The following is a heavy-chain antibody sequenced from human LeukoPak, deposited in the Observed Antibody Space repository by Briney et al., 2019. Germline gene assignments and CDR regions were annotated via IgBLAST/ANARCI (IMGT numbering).Heavy chain of an antibody. V-gene: IGHV3-21*01. D-gene: IGHD2-21*02. CDR3: ARDLEVVTAAPFDY. J-gene: IGHJ4*02. CDR1: GFTFSSYS. Sequence: PGGSLRLSCAASGFTFSSYSMNWVRQAPGKGLEWVSSISSSSSYIYYADSVKGRFTISRDNAKNSLHLQMNSLRAEDTAVYYCARDLEVVTAAPFDYWGQGTLVTVSS. CDR2: ISSSSSYI.